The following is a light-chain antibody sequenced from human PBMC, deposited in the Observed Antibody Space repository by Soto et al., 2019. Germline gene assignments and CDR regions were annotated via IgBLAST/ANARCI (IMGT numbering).Light chain of an antibody. CDR3: ASWDDSLTGLL. Sequence: QSVLTQPPSASVTPGQRVTISCSGSSFNIGSNTVNWYQHLPGTAPKLLIHSNDQRPSGVPDRFSGSKSGTSASLAISGLQSEDEADYYCASWDDSLTGLLFGGGTK. CDR2: SND. J-gene: IGLJ2*01. V-gene: IGLV1-44*01. CDR1: SFNIGSNT.